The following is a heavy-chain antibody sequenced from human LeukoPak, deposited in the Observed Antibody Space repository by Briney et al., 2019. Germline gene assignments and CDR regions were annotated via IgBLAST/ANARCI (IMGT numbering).Heavy chain of an antibody. V-gene: IGHV5-51*01. Sequence: GESLKISCKGSGYSFTSYWIGWVRQMPGKGLERMGIIYPGDTDTRYSPSFQGQVTISADKSISTAYLEWSSLKASDTAMYYCATSLTRHYDIWGQGTLVTVSS. CDR2: IYPGDTDT. D-gene: IGHD3-9*01. J-gene: IGHJ1*01. CDR3: ATSLTRHYDI. CDR1: GYSFTSYW.